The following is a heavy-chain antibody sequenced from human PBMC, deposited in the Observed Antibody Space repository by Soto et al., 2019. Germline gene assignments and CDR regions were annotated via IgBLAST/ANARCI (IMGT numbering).Heavy chain of an antibody. CDR1: GFTFSSYA. Sequence: PGGSLRLSCAASGFTFSSYAMSWVRQAPGKGLEWVSAISGSGGSTYYADSVKGRFTISRDNSKNTLYLQMNSLRAEDTAVYYCAKRGPSGITGTNTIADWGQGTLVTVSS. CDR3: AKRGPSGITGTNTIAD. CDR2: ISGSGGST. J-gene: IGHJ4*02. D-gene: IGHD1-7*01. V-gene: IGHV3-23*01.